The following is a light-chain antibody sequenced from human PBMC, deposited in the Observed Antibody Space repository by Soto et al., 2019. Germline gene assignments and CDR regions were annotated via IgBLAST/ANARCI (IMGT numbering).Light chain of an antibody. J-gene: IGKJ3*01. CDR1: QSIHNY. Sequence: EIVLTQSPATLSLSPGERATLSCRASQSIHNYLAWYQQKPGQAPRLLIYDASNRATGIPARFSCSGSGTDFTLTISSLESEYFAVYYCQQRSNWPLFTFGPGTKVDIK. CDR3: QQRSNWPLFT. V-gene: IGKV3-11*01. CDR2: DAS.